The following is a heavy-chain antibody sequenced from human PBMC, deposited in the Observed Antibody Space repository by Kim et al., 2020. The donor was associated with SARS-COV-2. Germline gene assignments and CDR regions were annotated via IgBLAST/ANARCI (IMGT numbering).Heavy chain of an antibody. CDR2: IYPGDSDT. D-gene: IGHD2-15*01. J-gene: IGHJ4*02. CDR3: ARPQGYCSGGYCRILMFDC. Sequence: GESLKISCKGSGYSFTSYWIAWVRQMPGKGLEWMGIIYPGDSDTRYSPSFQGQVTISADKSISTAYLQWSSLKASDTAMYYCARPQGYCSGGYCRILMFDCWGQGTLVTVSS. CDR1: GYSFTSYW. V-gene: IGHV5-51*01.